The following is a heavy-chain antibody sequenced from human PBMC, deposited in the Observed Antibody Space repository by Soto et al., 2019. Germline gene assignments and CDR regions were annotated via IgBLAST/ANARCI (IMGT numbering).Heavy chain of an antibody. J-gene: IGHJ4*02. D-gene: IGHD6-19*01. CDR2: IDWDDDK. CDR3: ARTVTGYSSGWYGSYFDY. Sequence: SRPTPVNPTQTLTLTCTFSRFSLSTSGMCVSWIRQPPGKALEWLALIDWDDDKYYSTSLKTRLTISKDTSKNQVVLTMTDMDPVDTATYYCARTVTGYSSGWYGSYFDYWGQGTLVTVSS. V-gene: IGHV2-70*01. CDR1: RFSLSTSGMC.